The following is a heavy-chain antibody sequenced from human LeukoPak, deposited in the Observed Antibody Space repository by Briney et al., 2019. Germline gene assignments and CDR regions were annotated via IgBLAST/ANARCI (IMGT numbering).Heavy chain of an antibody. D-gene: IGHD3-22*01. CDR1: GGSISSYY. CDR2: IYYSGST. V-gene: IGHV4-59*12. J-gene: IGHJ3*02. CDR3: ARGAYYYDSSGYYLDAFDI. Sequence: SETLSLTCTVSGGSISSYYWSWIRQPPGKGLEWIGYIYYSGSTNYNPSLKSRVTISVDTSKNQFSLKLSSVTAADTAVYYCARGAYYYDSSGYYLDAFDIWGQGTMVTVSS.